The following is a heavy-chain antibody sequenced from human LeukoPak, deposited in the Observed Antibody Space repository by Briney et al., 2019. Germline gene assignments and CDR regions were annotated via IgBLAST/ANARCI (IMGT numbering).Heavy chain of an antibody. Sequence: ASVKVSCKASGGTFSSYAIGWVRQAPGQGLEWMGRIIPILGIANYAQKFQGRVTITADKSTSTAYMELSSLRSEDTAVYYCAREEDTAMETDYWGQGTLVTVSS. J-gene: IGHJ4*02. CDR3: AREEDTAMETDY. V-gene: IGHV1-69*04. CDR1: GGTFSSYA. D-gene: IGHD5-18*01. CDR2: IIPILGIA.